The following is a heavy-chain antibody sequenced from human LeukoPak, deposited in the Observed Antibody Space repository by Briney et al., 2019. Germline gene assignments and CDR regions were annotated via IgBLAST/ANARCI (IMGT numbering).Heavy chain of an antibody. CDR2: INPNSGGI. J-gene: IGHJ4*02. CDR1: GYTFTGYY. D-gene: IGHD2-2*01. Sequence: GASVKVSCKASGYTFTGYYMHWVRQAPGQGLEWMGWINPNSGGINYAQKFQGRVTMTRDTSISTAYMELSRLRSDNTAVYYCARAAAKNYFDYWGQGTLVTVSS. V-gene: IGHV1-2*02. CDR3: ARAAAKNYFDY.